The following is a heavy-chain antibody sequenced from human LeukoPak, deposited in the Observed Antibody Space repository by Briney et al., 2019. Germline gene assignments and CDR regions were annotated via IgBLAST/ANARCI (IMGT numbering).Heavy chain of an antibody. J-gene: IGHJ6*04. CDR1: GGSFSGYY. D-gene: IGHD1-14*01. V-gene: IGHV4-34*01. CDR2: INHSGST. CDR3: ARGPSHSARNRNYYYYGMDV. Sequence: SETLSLTCAVYGGSFSGYYWSWIRQPPGKGLEWIGEINHSGSTNYNPSLKSRVTISVDTSKNQFSLKLSSVTAADTAVYYCARGPSHSARNRNYYYYGMDVWGKGTTVTVSS.